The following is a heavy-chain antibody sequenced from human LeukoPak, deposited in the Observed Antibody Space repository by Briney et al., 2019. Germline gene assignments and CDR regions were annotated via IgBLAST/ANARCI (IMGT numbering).Heavy chain of an antibody. CDR2: ISGSGAST. J-gene: IGHJ4*02. Sequence: GGSLRLSCAASGFTFSSYAMSWVRQAPGNGLEWVTAISGSGASTYYADSVKGRFTISIDKSKNTLYLQMNSLRAEDTAVYYCAKEANVRYYYGSGRIAQPLDYWGQGTLVTVSS. CDR1: GFTFSSYA. D-gene: IGHD3-10*01. V-gene: IGHV3-23*01. CDR3: AKEANVRYYYGSGRIAQPLDY.